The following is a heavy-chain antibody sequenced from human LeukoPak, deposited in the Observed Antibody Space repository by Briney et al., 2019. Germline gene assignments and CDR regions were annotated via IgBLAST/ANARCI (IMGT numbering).Heavy chain of an antibody. CDR3: ARDLKEYCSGGSCPRLYYYYMDV. J-gene: IGHJ6*03. CDR2: IIPIFGTA. D-gene: IGHD2-15*01. V-gene: IGHV1-69*05. Sequence: SVKVSCKASGGTFSSYAISWVRQAPGQGLEWMGGIIPIFGTANYAQKFQGRVTITTDESTSTAYMELSSLRSEDTAVYYCARDLKEYCSGGSCPRLYYYYMDVWGKGTTVTVSS. CDR1: GGTFSSYA.